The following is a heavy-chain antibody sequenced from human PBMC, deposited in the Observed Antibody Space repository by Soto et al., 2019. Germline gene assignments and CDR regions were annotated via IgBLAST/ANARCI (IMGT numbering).Heavy chain of an antibody. CDR1: GFTFSSYA. CDR3: AKDKAYCGGDCNIAPSNWFDP. V-gene: IGHV3-23*01. Sequence: VGSLRLSCAASGFTFSSYAMSWVRQAPGKGLEWVSAISGSGGSTYYADSVKGRFTISRDNSKNTLYLQMNSLRAEDTAVYYCAKDKAYCGGDCNIAPSNWFDPWGQRTLVTVSS. J-gene: IGHJ5*02. CDR2: ISGSGGST. D-gene: IGHD2-21*02.